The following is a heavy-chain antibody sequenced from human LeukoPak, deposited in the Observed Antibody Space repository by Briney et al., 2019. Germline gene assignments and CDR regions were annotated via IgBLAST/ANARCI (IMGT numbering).Heavy chain of an antibody. CDR3: ARGIVVVVAATDGYYFDY. CDR2: IYSGGST. V-gene: IGHV3-53*01. Sequence: PGGSLRLSCAASGFTVSSNYMSWVRQAPGKGLEWVSVIYSGGSTYYADSVKGRFTISRDNSKNTLYLQMNSLRAEDTAVYYCARGIVVVVAATDGYYFDYRGQGALVTVSS. J-gene: IGHJ4*02. CDR1: GFTVSSNY. D-gene: IGHD2-15*01.